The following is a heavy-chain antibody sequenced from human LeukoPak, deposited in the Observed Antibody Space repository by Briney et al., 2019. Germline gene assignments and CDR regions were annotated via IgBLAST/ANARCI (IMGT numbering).Heavy chain of an antibody. J-gene: IGHJ4*02. V-gene: IGHV4-59*08. CDR3: ASLTTVTQGYFDS. D-gene: IGHD4-17*01. Sequence: SETLSLTCTVSGGSTSSYYWSWIRQPPGKGLEWIGYIYYSGSTNYNPSLKSRLTISVDASKNQFSLKLSSVTATDTAVYYCASLTTVTQGYFDSWGQGTLVTVSS. CDR1: GGSTSSYY. CDR2: IYYSGST.